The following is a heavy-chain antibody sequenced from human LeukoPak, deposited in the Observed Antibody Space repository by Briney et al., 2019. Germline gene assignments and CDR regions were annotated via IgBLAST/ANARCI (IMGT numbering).Heavy chain of an antibody. J-gene: IGHJ6*02. V-gene: IGHV3-21*01. Sequence: GGSLRLSCAGSGFTFSRYSMNWSRQAPGKGLERVSSISSRSTNIFYADSVKGRFTISRDNAKNTLYLQMNSLGAEDTAVYYCARDVVVPAAIGYYYYGMDVWGQGTTVTVSS. CDR3: ARDVVVPAAIGYYYYGMDV. CDR2: ISSRSTNI. CDR1: GFTFSRYS. D-gene: IGHD2-2*02.